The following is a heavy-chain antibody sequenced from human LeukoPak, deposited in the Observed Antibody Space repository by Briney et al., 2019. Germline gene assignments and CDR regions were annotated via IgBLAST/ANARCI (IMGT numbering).Heavy chain of an antibody. J-gene: IGHJ4*02. Sequence: SETLSLTCAVSGYSISSGYYWGWIRQPPGKGLEWIGSIYHSGSTYYNPSLKSRVTISVDTSKNQFSLKLSSVTAADTAVYYCARGESYCGGDCYHYWGQGTLVTVSS. V-gene: IGHV4-38-2*01. CDR1: GYSISSGYY. CDR3: ARGESYCGGDCYHY. CDR2: IYHSGST. D-gene: IGHD2-21*01.